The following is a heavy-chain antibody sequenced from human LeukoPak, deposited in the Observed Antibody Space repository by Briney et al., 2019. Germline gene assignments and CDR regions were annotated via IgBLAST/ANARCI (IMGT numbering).Heavy chain of an antibody. Sequence: PSETLSLTCTVSGGSVSSGSYYWSWIRQPPGKGLEWIGYIYHRGSTNYNPSLKSRVTISVDTSKNQFSLKLSSVTAADTAVHNCARVQLVRTYYFDYWGQGTLVTVSS. J-gene: IGHJ4*02. CDR2: IYHRGST. D-gene: IGHD6-13*01. V-gene: IGHV4-61*01. CDR1: GGSVSSGSYY. CDR3: ARVQLVRTYYFDY.